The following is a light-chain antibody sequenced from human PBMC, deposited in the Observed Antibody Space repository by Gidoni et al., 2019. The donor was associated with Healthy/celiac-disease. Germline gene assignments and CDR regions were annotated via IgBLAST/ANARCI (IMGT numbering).Light chain of an antibody. CDR2: DAS. CDR3: QQFNSYPRT. CDR1: QGISSA. J-gene: IGKJ1*01. V-gene: IGKV1-13*02. Sequence: ALQSTQSSSSLSASVGDRVTITCRASQGISSAFSWYQQKPGKAPKLLIYDASSLESGVPSRFSGSGAGTDFTLTISSLQPEDFATYYCQQFNSYPRTFGQGTKVEIK.